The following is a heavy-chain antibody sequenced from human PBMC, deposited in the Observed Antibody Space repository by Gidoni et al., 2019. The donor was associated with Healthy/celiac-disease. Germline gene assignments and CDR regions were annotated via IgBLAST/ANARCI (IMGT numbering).Heavy chain of an antibody. J-gene: IGHJ3*02. V-gene: IGHV3-23*01. CDR2: ISGSGGST. CDR3: ATWSEDIVVVVAAVHAFDI. CDR1: GFTFSSYA. Sequence: EVQLLESGGGLVQPGGSLRLSCAASGFTFSSYAMRWVRQAPGKGLEWVSAISGSGGSTYYADSVKGRFTISRDNSKNTLYLQMNSLRAEDTAVYYCATWSEDIVVVVAAVHAFDIWGQGTMVTVSS. D-gene: IGHD2-15*01.